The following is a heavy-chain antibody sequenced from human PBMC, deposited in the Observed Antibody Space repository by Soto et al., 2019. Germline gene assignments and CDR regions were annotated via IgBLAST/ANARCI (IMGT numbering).Heavy chain of an antibody. D-gene: IGHD6-19*01. J-gene: IGHJ6*03. Sequence: LSLTCTVSGGSISSSSYYWGWIRQPPGKGLEWIGSIYYSGSTYYNPSLKSRVTISVDTSKNQFSLKLSSVTAADTAVYYCARLGGYSSGWYPGDYMDVWGKGT. CDR3: ARLGGYSSGWYPGDYMDV. CDR2: IYYSGST. V-gene: IGHV4-39*01. CDR1: GGSISSSSYY.